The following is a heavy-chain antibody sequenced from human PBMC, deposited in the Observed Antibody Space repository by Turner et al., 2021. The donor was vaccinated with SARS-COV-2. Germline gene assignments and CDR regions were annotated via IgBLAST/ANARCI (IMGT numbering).Heavy chain of an antibody. D-gene: IGHD1-26*01. CDR2: ISYDGSNK. Sequence: QVQLVESGGGVVQPGRSLRLSCAASGFTFISYGMHWVRQAPGKGLEWVAVISYDGSNKYYADSVKGRFTISRDNSKNTLYLQMNSLRAEDTAVYYCAKDPPNQWELDAFDIWGQGTMVTVSS. J-gene: IGHJ3*02. CDR1: GFTFISYG. V-gene: IGHV3-30*18. CDR3: AKDPPNQWELDAFDI.